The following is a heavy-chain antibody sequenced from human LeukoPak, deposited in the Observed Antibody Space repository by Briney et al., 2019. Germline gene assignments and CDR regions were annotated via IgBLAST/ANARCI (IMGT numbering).Heavy chain of an antibody. Sequence: SETLSLTCTVSGVSISSHYWSWIRQPPGKGLEWIGYIYYSGSTNYNPSLKSRVTISVDTSKNQFSLKLSSVTAADTAVYYCARVPLDCSSTSCYTFDYWGQGTLVTVSS. CDR3: ARVPLDCSSTSCYTFDY. V-gene: IGHV4-59*11. D-gene: IGHD2-2*02. CDR1: GVSISSHY. CDR2: IYYSGST. J-gene: IGHJ4*02.